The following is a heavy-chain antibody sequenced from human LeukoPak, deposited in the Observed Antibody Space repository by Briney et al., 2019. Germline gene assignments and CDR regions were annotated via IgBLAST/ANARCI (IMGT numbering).Heavy chain of an antibody. Sequence: SETLSLTCAVYGGSFSGYYWSWIRQPPGKGLEWIGEINHSGSTNYNPSLKSRVTISVDTSKNQFSLKLSSVTAADTAVYYCARESASGAVDYWGQGTLVTVSS. J-gene: IGHJ4*02. CDR1: GGSFSGYY. CDR3: ARESASGAVDY. CDR2: INHSGST. V-gene: IGHV4-34*01. D-gene: IGHD2-15*01.